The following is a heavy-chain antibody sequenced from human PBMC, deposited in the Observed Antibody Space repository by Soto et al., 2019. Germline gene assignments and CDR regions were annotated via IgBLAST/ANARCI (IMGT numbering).Heavy chain of an antibody. J-gene: IGHJ6*02. V-gene: IGHV1-18*01. CDR2: ISAYNGNT. CDR3: ARHMAPAGTYGMDV. D-gene: IGHD6-13*01. Sequence: ASVKVSCKASGYTFTSYGISWVRQAPGQGLEWMGWISAYNGNTNYAQKLQGRVTISADKSISTAYLQWSSLKASDTAMYYCARHMAPAGTYGMDVWGQGTTVTVSS. CDR1: GYTFTSYG.